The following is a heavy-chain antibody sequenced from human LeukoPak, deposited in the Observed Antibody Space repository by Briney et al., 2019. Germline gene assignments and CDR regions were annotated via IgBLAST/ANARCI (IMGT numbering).Heavy chain of an antibody. V-gene: IGHV1-18*01. CDR3: ARDSTRLRYFDWLQIDY. Sequence: ASVKVSCKASGYTFISYGISWVRQAPGQGLEWMGWISAYNGNTNYAQKFQGRVSMTTDTSTSTAYMGVRSLRSDDTAVYYCARDSTRLRYFDWLQIDYWGQGTLVTVSS. CDR2: ISAYNGNT. CDR1: GYTFISYG. D-gene: IGHD3-9*01. J-gene: IGHJ4*02.